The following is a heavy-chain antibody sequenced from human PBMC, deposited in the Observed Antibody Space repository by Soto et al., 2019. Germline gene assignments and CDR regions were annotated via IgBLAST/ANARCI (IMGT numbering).Heavy chain of an antibody. CDR1: GYSFTAYH. Sequence: ASVKVSCKXSGYSFTAYHIHSARQAPGQGLEWLGRINPKSGGTSTAQKFQGWVTMTRDRSISTVYMELTRLRSDDTAVYFCARGHSTDCSNGVCSFFYNHEMDVWGQGTTVTVSS. J-gene: IGHJ6*02. D-gene: IGHD2-8*01. V-gene: IGHV1-2*04. CDR2: INPKSGGT. CDR3: ARGHSTDCSNGVCSFFYNHEMDV.